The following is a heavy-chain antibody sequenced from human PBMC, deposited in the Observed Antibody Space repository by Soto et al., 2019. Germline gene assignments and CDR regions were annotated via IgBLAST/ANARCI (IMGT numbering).Heavy chain of an antibody. CDR2: IYSGGST. V-gene: IGHV3-66*01. D-gene: IGHD3-3*01. CDR1: GFTLSNNY. Sequence: GGSRVLSWSTSGFTLSNNYISLVRPAPGKGLEWVSVIYSGGSTYYADSVKGRFTISRDNSKNTLYLQMNSLRAEDTAVYDCASYDFWSGYGRFDPWGQGSLVSVSS. CDR3: ASYDFWSGYGRFDP. J-gene: IGHJ5*02.